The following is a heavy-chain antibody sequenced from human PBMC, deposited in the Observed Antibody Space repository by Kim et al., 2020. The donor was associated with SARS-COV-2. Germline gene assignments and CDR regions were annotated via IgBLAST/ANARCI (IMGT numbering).Heavy chain of an antibody. CDR1: GFTFDDYG. D-gene: IGHD3-16*01. CDR2: ISADGDNT. J-gene: IGHJ4*02. Sequence: GGSLRLSCAASGFTFDDYGMHWVRQAPGKGLKWVSLISADGDNTYYAVSVKGRFTISRDNSKNSLYLQMNSLRTEDTAFYYCAKDIYLRGSNCFDYWGQGTLVTVSS. V-gene: IGHV3-43*02. CDR3: AKDIYLRGSNCFDY.